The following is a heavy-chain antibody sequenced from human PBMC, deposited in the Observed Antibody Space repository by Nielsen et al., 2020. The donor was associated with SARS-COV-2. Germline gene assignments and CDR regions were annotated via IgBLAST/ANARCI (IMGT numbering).Heavy chain of an antibody. CDR2: ISYDGSNK. CDR3: ARDIHCSSTSCYGMDV. V-gene: IGHV3-30-3*01. Sequence: GGSLRLSCAASGFTFSSYAMHWVRQAPGKGLEWVAVISYDGSNKYYADSVKGRFTISRDNSKNTLYLQMNSLRAEDTAVYYCARDIHCSSTSCYGMDVWGHGTTVTVSS. J-gene: IGHJ6*02. CDR1: GFTFSSYA. D-gene: IGHD2-2*01.